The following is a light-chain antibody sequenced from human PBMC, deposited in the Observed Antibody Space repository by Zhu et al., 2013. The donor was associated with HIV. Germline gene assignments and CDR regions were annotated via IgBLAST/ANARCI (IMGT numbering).Light chain of an antibody. V-gene: IGLV1-44*01. CDR2: SND. Sequence: QSVLTQAPSASGTPGQRVTMSCSGSTSNIGSNPVNWYQQFPGTAPKLLIYSNDQRPSGVPDRFSGSKSGTSASLAITGLQADDEADYHCQSYDSTLSGSVFGGGTKLTVL. J-gene: IGLJ3*02. CDR1: TSNIGSNP. CDR3: QSYDSTLSGSV.